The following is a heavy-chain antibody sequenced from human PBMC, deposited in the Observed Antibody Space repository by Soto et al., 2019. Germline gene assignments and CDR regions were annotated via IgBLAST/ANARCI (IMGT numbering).Heavy chain of an antibody. Sequence: QVQLVQSGAEVKKPGASVKVSCKASGYTFTSYYMHWVRQAPGQGLEWMGIINPSGGSTSYAQKFQGRVTMTRDTSTSTVYMELSSLRSEDTAVHYCARVAARPADYYYYMDVWGKGTTVTVSS. CDR1: GYTFTSYY. J-gene: IGHJ6*03. V-gene: IGHV1-46*03. CDR2: INPSGGST. CDR3: ARVAARPADYYYYMDV. D-gene: IGHD6-6*01.